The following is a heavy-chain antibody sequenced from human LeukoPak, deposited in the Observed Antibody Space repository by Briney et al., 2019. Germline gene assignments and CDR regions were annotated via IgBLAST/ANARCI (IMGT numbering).Heavy chain of an antibody. D-gene: IGHD3-10*01. CDR3: ARERGMVREVPSRPDY. J-gene: IGHJ4*02. V-gene: IGHV1-18*01. CDR2: ISAYNGNR. Sequence: ASVKVSCKASGYTFTSYGIAWVRQAPGQGLEWMGWISAYNGNRNYAQKLQDRVTLTTDTSTSTAYMELRNLRSDDTAAYYCARERGMVREVPSRPDYWGQGTLVTVSS. CDR1: GYTFTSYG.